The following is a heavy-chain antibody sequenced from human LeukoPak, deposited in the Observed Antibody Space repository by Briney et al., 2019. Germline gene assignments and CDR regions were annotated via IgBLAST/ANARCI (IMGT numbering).Heavy chain of an antibody. V-gene: IGHV1-2*06. CDR1: GHSFNAYY. CDR2: INPNSGDT. Sequence: ASVKLSCKASGHSFNAYYIHWVRQAPGQGLQWMGRINPNSGDTKYTQKFQGRVSMTRDTSISTAYMELSRLTSDDTAVYYCATFTAPRNAFDLWGQGTMVTVSS. J-gene: IGHJ3*01. CDR3: ATFTAPRNAFDL. D-gene: IGHD3-16*01.